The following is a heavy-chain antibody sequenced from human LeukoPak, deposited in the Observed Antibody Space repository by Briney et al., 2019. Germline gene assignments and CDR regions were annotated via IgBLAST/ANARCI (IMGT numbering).Heavy chain of an antibody. Sequence: PGGSLRLSCVASGFNVSSHFMSWVRQAPGKGLEWVSVIYSSGRTHYADPVKGRFTISRDNSKNTFLLQMNSLRVEDTAVYFCAGVDHDFWIFDHWGQGALVPVSS. V-gene: IGHV3-53*01. CDR2: IYSSGRT. J-gene: IGHJ4*02. CDR3: AGVDHDFWIFDH. CDR1: GFNVSSHF. D-gene: IGHD3/OR15-3a*01.